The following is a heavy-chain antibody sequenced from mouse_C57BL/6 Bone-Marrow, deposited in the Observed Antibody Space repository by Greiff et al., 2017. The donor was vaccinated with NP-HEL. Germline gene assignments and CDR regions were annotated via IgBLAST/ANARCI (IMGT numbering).Heavy chain of an antibody. V-gene: IGHV5-15*04. CDR3: ARRDLRRYFDV. CDR2: ISNLAYSI. Sequence: DVKLVESGGGLVQPGGSLKLSCAASGFTFSDYGMAWVRQAPRKGPEWVAFISNLAYSIYYADTVTGRFTISSENAKNTLYLEMSRLRSEDTAMYYCARRDLRRYFDVWGTGTTVTVSS. J-gene: IGHJ1*03. CDR1: GFTFSDYG. D-gene: IGHD2-12*01.